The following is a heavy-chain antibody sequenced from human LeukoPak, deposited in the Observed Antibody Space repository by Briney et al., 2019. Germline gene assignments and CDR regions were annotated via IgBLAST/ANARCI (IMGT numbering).Heavy chain of an antibody. CDR3: ARDGLDTAMVSRFYYYYYGMDV. CDR1: GGSFSGYY. D-gene: IGHD5-18*01. CDR2: INHSGST. J-gene: IGHJ6*02. V-gene: IGHV4-34*01. Sequence: SSETLSLTCAVYGGSFSGYYWSWIRQPPGKGLEWIGEINHSGSTNYNPSLKSRVTISVDTSKNQFSLKLSSVTAADTAVYYCARDGLDTAMVSRFYYYYYGMDVWGQGTTVTVSS.